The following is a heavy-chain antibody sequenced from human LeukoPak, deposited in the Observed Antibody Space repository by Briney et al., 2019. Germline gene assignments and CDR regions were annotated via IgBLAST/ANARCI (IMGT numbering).Heavy chain of an antibody. CDR3: ARNYYDSSGYPSGLDP. CDR1: GYSFTSYW. D-gene: IGHD3-22*01. Sequence: GESLKISCKGSGYSFTSYWIGWVRQMPGKGLEWMGIIYPGDSDTRYSPSFQGQVTISADKSISTAYLQWSSLKASDTAMYYCARNYYDSSGYPSGLDPWGQGTLVTVSS. V-gene: IGHV5-51*01. CDR2: IYPGDSDT. J-gene: IGHJ5*02.